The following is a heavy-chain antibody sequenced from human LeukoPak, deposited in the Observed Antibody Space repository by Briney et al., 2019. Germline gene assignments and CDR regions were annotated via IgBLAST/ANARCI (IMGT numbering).Heavy chain of an antibody. D-gene: IGHD3-10*01. V-gene: IGHV3-7*01. Sequence: PGGSLRLSCAASGFTFSNYWMSWVRQAPGKGLEWVANIKEDGSEKYYVDSVKGRFTISRDNAKNSLYLQMNSLRVEDTAVYYCAAGGDYYYHMDVWGKGTTVTVSS. CDR2: IKEDGSEK. CDR1: GFTFSNYW. CDR3: AAGGDYYYHMDV. J-gene: IGHJ6*03.